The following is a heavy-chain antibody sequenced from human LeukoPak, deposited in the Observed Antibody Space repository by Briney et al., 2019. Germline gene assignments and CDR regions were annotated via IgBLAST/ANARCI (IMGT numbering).Heavy chain of an antibody. J-gene: IGHJ4*02. CDR2: IWYDGSNK. Sequence: GVSLRLSCAASGFTFSSYGMHWVRQAPGKGLEWVAVIWYDGSNKYYADSVKGRFTISRDNSKNTLYLQMNSLRAEDTAVYYCARDPGFLDYYDSSGYYPLGFDYWGQGTLVTVSS. CDR1: GFTFSSYG. CDR3: ARDPGFLDYYDSSGYYPLGFDY. V-gene: IGHV3-33*01. D-gene: IGHD3-22*01.